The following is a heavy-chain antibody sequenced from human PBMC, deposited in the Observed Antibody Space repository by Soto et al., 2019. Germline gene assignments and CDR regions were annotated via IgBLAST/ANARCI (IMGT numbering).Heavy chain of an antibody. Sequence: SGPTLVNPTQTLTLTCTFSGFSLSSTRMAVGWIRQPPGKALEWLALIYWDDDKRYSPFLKSRLTITKDTSKNQVVLTMTNMDPVDTATHYCAHILYMTIVYWGQGTLVTVSS. J-gene: IGHJ4*02. V-gene: IGHV2-5*02. CDR2: IYWDDDK. CDR1: GFSLSSTRMA. D-gene: IGHD4-4*01. CDR3: AHILYMTIVY.